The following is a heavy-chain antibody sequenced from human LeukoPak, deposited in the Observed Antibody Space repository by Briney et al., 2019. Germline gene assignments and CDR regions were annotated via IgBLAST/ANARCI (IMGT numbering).Heavy chain of an antibody. J-gene: IGHJ3*02. CDR3: AKGPLRGTKNAFDI. D-gene: IGHD3-10*01. Sequence: WESLTLSCAVSGFTFSNYAMSWVRQAPGKGLEWVSAISGSGDNTYNADSVKGRFTISRDNSKNTPYLQMNSLRAEDTAVYYCAKGPLRGTKNAFDIWGQGTMVTVSS. CDR1: GFTFSNYA. CDR2: ISGSGDNT. V-gene: IGHV3-23*01.